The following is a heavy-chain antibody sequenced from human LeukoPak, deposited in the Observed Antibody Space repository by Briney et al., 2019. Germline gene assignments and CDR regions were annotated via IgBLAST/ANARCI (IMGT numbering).Heavy chain of an antibody. D-gene: IGHD3-22*01. CDR1: GYSFTSYW. CDR2: IYPGDSDT. Sequence: GESLKISSKGSGYSFTSYWIGWVRQMPGKGLEWMGIIYPGDSDTRYSPSFQGQVTISADKSISTAYLQWSSLKASDTAMYYCARPKAYYYDSSGYYSDAFDIWGQGTMVTVSS. V-gene: IGHV5-51*01. CDR3: ARPKAYYYDSSGYYSDAFDI. J-gene: IGHJ3*02.